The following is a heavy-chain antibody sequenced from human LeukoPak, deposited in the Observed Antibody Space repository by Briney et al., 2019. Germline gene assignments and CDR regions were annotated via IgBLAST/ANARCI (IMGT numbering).Heavy chain of an antibody. J-gene: IGHJ6*02. V-gene: IGHV3-7*01. CDR2: INQDGSEK. Sequence: GGSLRLSCAASRFTFSNYWMNWFRQAPGKGLEWVANINQDGSEKNYVDSVKGRFTISRDNAKNSLYLQMNSLRAEDTAVYYCARDGRRLQLERLRKYYYYYYGMDVWGQGTTVTVSS. D-gene: IGHD5-24*01. CDR1: RFTFSNYW. CDR3: ARDGRRLQLERLRKYYYYYYGMDV.